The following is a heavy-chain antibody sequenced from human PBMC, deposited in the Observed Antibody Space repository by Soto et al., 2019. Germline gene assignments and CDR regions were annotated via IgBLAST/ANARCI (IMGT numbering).Heavy chain of an antibody. J-gene: IGHJ3*02. CDR1: GVSISSYY. CDR2: IYYSGST. D-gene: IGHD3-10*01. Sequence: SETLSLTCIVSGVSISSYYWSWIRQPPGKGLEWIGYIYYSGSTNYNPSLKSRVTISVDTSKNQFSLKLSSVTAADTAVYYCRGGYYGSGSYYNSLVAFDIWGQGTMVT. CDR3: RGGYYGSGSYYNSLVAFDI. V-gene: IGHV4-59*08.